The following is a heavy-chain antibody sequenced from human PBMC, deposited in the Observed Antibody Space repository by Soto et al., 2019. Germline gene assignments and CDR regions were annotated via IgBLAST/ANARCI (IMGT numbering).Heavy chain of an antibody. CDR1: GFRFSTYW. J-gene: IGHJ3*02. CDR3: AAYNTSRLAAFDI. Sequence: EVQVVESGGGLVQPGGSLRLSCAASGFRFSTYWMSWVRQAPGKGLEWLANIKQDANEMYYVDSVKGRFTISGDSAKNSLFLIMDSLRVEDTAVYYFAAYNTSRLAAFDIWGQGTMVIVSS. D-gene: IGHD1-20*01. V-gene: IGHV3-7*01. CDR2: IKQDANEM.